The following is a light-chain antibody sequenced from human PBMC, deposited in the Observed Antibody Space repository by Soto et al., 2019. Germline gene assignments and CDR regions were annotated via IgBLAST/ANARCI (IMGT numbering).Light chain of an antibody. CDR1: RSVSSNY. V-gene: IGKV3-20*01. J-gene: IGKJ5*01. CDR3: QQYNYWPPIP. Sequence: EIGLTQSPGTLSLSPGERATLSCRASRSVSSNYLAWYQQKPGQAPRLLIYDASNRATGIPARFSGSGSGTDFTLTITRLEPEDFAVYYCQQYNYWPPIPFGQGTRLAIK. CDR2: DAS.